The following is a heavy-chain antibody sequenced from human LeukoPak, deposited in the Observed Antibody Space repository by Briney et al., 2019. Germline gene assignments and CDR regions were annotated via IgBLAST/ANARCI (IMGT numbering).Heavy chain of an antibody. V-gene: IGHV4-34*01. CDR2: INHSGST. D-gene: IGHD6-19*01. CDR3: ARKRYSSGWYRTWFDP. Sequence: PSETLSLTCAVYGGSFSGYYWSWIRQPPGEGLEGIGEINHSGSTNYNPSLKSRVTISVHTSKNQFSLKVSSVTAADTAVYYCARKRYSSGWYRTWFDPWGQGTLVTVSS. J-gene: IGHJ5*02. CDR1: GGSFSGYY.